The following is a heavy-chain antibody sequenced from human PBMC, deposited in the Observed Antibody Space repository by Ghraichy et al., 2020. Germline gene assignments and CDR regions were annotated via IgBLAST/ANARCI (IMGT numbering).Heavy chain of an antibody. CDR3: ARRGVAESGAFDI. J-gene: IGHJ3*02. Sequence: ASVKVSCKASGYMFTNYALNWVRQAPGQGLEWMGWINTDTGNPTFAQCFTGRFVFSLDTSVSTAYLQISSLKAEDTAVYFCARRGVAESGAFDIWGQGTRVTVSS. CDR1: GYMFTNYA. V-gene: IGHV7-4-1*02. CDR2: INTDTGNP. D-gene: IGHD6-13*01.